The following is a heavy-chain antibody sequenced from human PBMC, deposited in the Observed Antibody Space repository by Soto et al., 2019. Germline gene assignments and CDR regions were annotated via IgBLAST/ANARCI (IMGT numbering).Heavy chain of an antibody. J-gene: IGHJ4*02. V-gene: IGHV3-72*01. CDR3: VRTSHYGSGTWNFNF. CDR2: TRNKANRYTT. Sequence: EVQLVESGGGLVQPGGSLRLSCAGSGFTLSDNYMDWVRQAPGKGLEWVGRTRNKANRYTTEYAASVKGRFTVSRGVSMNSLHLQLNSLKTEDTAVYYCVRTSHYGSGTWNFNFWGQGTVVTVSS. CDR1: GFTLSDNY. D-gene: IGHD3-10*01.